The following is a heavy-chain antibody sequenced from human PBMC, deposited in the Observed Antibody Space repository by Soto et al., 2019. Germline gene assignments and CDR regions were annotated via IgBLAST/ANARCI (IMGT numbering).Heavy chain of an antibody. Sequence: AGGSLRLSCAASGFTFDDYAMHWVRQAPGKGLEWVSGISWNSGSIGYADSVKGRFTISRDNAKNSLYLQMNSLRAEDTALYYCAKDRSYYYDSSGSFDPWGQGTLVTVSS. CDR1: GFTFDDYA. CDR3: AKDRSYYYDSSGSFDP. CDR2: ISWNSGSI. D-gene: IGHD3-22*01. J-gene: IGHJ5*02. V-gene: IGHV3-9*01.